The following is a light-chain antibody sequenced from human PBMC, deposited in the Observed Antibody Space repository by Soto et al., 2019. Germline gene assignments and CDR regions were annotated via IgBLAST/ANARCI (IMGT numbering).Light chain of an antibody. CDR1: QSVNNNY. V-gene: IGKV3-20*01. J-gene: IGKJ1*01. Sequence: EIVLTQSPGTLSLSPGERATLSCRASQSVNNNYLAWYQQKPGQAPRLLIYGASSRATGIPDRFSGSGSGTDFTLTISRLEPEDFAVYYCQQYGSSLWTFGQGTTVEIK. CDR2: GAS. CDR3: QQYGSSLWT.